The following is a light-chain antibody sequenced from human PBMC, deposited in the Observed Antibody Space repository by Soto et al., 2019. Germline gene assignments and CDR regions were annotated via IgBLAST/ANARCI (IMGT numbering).Light chain of an antibody. V-gene: IGLV2-14*03. CDR3: SSYTTTTTLEGV. CDR2: DVS. J-gene: IGLJ1*01. CDR1: SRDIGTYKY. Sequence: QAVVTQPASVSGSPGQSITISCTGTSRDIGTYKYVSWYQQHPGKAPKLIIFDVSSRPSGVSTRFSGSKSGNTASLTISGLQTEDEADYFCSSYTTTTTLEGVFGTGTKLTVL.